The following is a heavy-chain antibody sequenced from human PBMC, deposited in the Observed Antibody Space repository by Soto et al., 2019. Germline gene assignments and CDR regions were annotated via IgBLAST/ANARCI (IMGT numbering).Heavy chain of an antibody. V-gene: IGHV6-1*01. CDR3: ARGRDDAFYNYYGMDV. Sequence: SQTLSLTCAISGDSVSSNSAAWNWIRQSPARGLEWLGRTYYRSKWYNDYAVSVKSRITINPDTSKNQFSLQLNSVTPEDTAVYYCARGRDDAFYNYYGMDVWGQGTTVTVSS. J-gene: IGHJ6*02. CDR1: GDSVSSNSAA. D-gene: IGHD1-1*01. CDR2: TYYRSKWYN.